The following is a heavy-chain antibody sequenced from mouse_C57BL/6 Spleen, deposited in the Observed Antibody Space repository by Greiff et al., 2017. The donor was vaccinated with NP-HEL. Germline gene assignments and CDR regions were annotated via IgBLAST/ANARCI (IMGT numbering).Heavy chain of an antibody. CDR3: ARGTPFAY. J-gene: IGHJ3*01. Sequence: QVQLQQSGAELVKPGASVKLSCKASGYTFTSYWMQWVKQRPGQGLEWIGEIDPSDSYTNYNQKFKGKATLTVDTSSSTAYMQLSSLTSEDSAVYYWARGTPFAYWGQGTLVTVSA. V-gene: IGHV1-50*01. CDR2: IDPSDSYT. CDR1: GYTFTSYW.